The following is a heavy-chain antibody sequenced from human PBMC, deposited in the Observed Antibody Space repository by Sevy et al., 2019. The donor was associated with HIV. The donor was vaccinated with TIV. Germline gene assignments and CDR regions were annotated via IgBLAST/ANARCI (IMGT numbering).Heavy chain of an antibody. V-gene: IGHV3-53*01. CDR1: GFTVSSDY. J-gene: IGHJ4*02. CDR2: IYNNGNS. Sequence: GGSLRLSCIASGFTVSSDYMSWVRQAPGKGLEWVSIIYNNGNSYYADSVKGRFTISRDNYKNTLYLQMTSLRVEDTXXXXXXXXXXXXNNAADWGQGTLVTVSS. D-gene: IGHD2-2*01. CDR3: XXXXXXXNNAAD.